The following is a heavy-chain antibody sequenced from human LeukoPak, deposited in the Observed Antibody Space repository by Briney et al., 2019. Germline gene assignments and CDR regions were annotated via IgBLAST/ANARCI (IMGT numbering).Heavy chain of an antibody. Sequence: ASVKVSCKASGYTFTDYYMHWVRQAPGQGLEWMGWINPNSGGTNYAQKFQGRVTMTRDTSISTAYMELSRLRSDDTAVYYCARSFGYSSSWLWNLDPWGQGTLVTVSS. CDR2: INPNSGGT. CDR3: ARSFGYSSSWLWNLDP. CDR1: GYTFTDYY. J-gene: IGHJ5*02. V-gene: IGHV1-2*02. D-gene: IGHD6-13*01.